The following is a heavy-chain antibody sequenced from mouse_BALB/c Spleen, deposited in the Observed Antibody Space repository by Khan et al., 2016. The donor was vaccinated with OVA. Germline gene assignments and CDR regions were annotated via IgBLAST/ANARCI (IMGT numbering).Heavy chain of an antibody. CDR2: MNPNTGNT. V-gene: IGHV1-19*01. Sequence: IQLVQSGPDLVKPGASVKMSCKASGYSFTAYYINWVKLSQGQSLESIGRMNPNTGNTHYNQKFKDKALLIVDTSSSTAYMELRSLTSEDSAVYYCARDYDFFAHWGQGTLVTVSA. CDR3: ARDYDFFAH. CDR1: GYSFTAYY. J-gene: IGHJ3*01. D-gene: IGHD2-4*01.